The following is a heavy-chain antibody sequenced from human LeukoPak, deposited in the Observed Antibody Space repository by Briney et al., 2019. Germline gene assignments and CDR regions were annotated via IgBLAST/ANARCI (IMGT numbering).Heavy chain of an antibody. J-gene: IGHJ3*02. CDR3: ARDRCSSTSCYPMRDAFDI. CDR1: GGTFSSYA. V-gene: IGHV1-69*01. D-gene: IGHD2-2*01. CDR2: IIPIFGTA. Sequence: SVQVSCKASGGTFSSYAISWVPQAPGQGIEWMGGIIPIFGTANYAQKFQGRVTITADESRSTAYMELSSMRSEDTAVYYCARDRCSSTSCYPMRDAFDIWGQGTMVTVSS.